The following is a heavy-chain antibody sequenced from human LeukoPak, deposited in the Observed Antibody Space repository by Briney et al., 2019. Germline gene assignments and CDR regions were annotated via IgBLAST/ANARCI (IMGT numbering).Heavy chain of an antibody. D-gene: IGHD6-19*01. J-gene: IGHJ1*01. V-gene: IGHV4-39*01. Sequence: SETLSLTCTVSGGSISSSSYYWGWIRQSPGKGLEWIGSIYYSGSTYYNPSLKSRVTISVDTSKNQFSLKLSSVTAADTAVYYCSRCPGYSSGWYYFQHWGQGTLVTVSS. CDR2: IYYSGST. CDR1: GGSISSSSYY. CDR3: SRCPGYSSGWYYFQH.